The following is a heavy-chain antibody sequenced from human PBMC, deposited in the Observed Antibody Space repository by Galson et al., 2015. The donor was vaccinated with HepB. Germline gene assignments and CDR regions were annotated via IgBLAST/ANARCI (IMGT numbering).Heavy chain of an antibody. Sequence: LRLSCAASGFTFSSYAMSWIRQPPGKGLEWIGYIYYSGSTNYNPSLKSRVTISVDTSKNQFSLKLSSVTAADTAVYYCARGNGSYLSGAFDIWGQGTMVTVSS. CDR2: IYYSGST. D-gene: IGHD1-26*01. J-gene: IGHJ3*02. CDR3: ARGNGSYLSGAFDI. V-gene: IGHV4-59*01. CDR1: GFTFSSYA.